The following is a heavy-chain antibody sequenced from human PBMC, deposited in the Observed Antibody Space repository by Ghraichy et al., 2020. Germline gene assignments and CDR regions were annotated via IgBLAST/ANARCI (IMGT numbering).Heavy chain of an antibody. V-gene: IGHV4-4*02. CDR1: GGSIRSYHW. CDR2: VYYNGST. CDR3: TREAFTFIENWFDP. D-gene: IGHD3-22*01. Sequence: SETLSLTCAVSGGSIRSYHWWSWVRQPPGKGLEWIGEVYYNGSTTCNPSLTSRVTMSVDMSKNQFSLRLTSVTAADTAVYYCTREAFTFIENWFDPWGPGTLVTVSS. J-gene: IGHJ5*02.